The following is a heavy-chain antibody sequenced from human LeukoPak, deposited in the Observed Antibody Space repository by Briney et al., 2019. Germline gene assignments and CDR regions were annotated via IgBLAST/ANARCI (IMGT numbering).Heavy chain of an antibody. D-gene: IGHD2-2*01. J-gene: IGHJ4*02. V-gene: IGHV3-7*01. CDR2: RKQDGSEK. CDR1: GFTFSSYW. CDR3: ARGLTVAVPAARWSSSSLDY. Sequence: GGSLRLSXAASGFTFSSYWMSWVCQAPGKGLEWVANRKQDGSEKYYVDSVKGRFTISRDNAKNSLYLQMNSLRAEDTAVYYCARGLTVAVPAARWSSSSLDYWGQGTLVTVSS.